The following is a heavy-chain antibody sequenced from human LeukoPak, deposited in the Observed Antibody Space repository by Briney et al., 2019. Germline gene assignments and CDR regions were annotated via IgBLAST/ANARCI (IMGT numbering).Heavy chain of an antibody. V-gene: IGHV4-59*01. D-gene: IGHD3-16*01. CDR1: GGSFSSYY. CDR2: IYYSGST. Sequence: SETLSLTCAVYGGSFSSYYWSWIRQPPGKGLEWIGYIYYSGSTNYNPSLKSRVTISVDTSKNQFSLKLSSVTAADTAVYYCAREAAYYDYVWGSSDYFDYWGQGTLVTVPS. CDR3: AREAAYYDYVWGSSDYFDY. J-gene: IGHJ4*02.